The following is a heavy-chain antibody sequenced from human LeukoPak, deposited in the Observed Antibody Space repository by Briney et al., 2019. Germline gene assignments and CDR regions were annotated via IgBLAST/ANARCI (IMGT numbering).Heavy chain of an antibody. CDR1: GHTFSDYY. CDR3: ARDKAEDSSHFYMDV. CDR2: INPNSGGT. J-gene: IGHJ6*03. V-gene: IGHV1-2*02. Sequence: ASVKVSCKASGHTFSDYYVHWVRQAPGQGLEWMGWINPNSGGTKYAQRFQDRVTMTRDTSITTAYIELSSLRSDDTAVYYCARDKAEDSSHFYMDVWGKGATVTVSS. D-gene: IGHD6-13*01.